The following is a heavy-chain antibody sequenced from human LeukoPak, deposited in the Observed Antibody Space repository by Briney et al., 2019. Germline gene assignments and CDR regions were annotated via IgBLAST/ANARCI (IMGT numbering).Heavy chain of an antibody. Sequence: SETLPLTCTVSGGSISSYYWSWIRQPAGKGLEWIGRIYTSGSTNYNPSLKSRVTTSVDKSKNQFSLKLSSVTAADTAVYYCARVNGYSGYEGLDYWGQGTLVTVSS. CDR1: GGSISSYY. D-gene: IGHD5-12*01. CDR2: IYTSGST. CDR3: ARVNGYSGYEGLDY. J-gene: IGHJ4*02. V-gene: IGHV4-4*07.